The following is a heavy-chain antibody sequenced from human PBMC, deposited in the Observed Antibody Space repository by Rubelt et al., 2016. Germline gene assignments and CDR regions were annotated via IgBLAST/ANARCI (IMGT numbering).Heavy chain of an antibody. V-gene: IGHV3-21*01. J-gene: IGHJ5*02. CDR3: ARGRGYSSSWYLWFDP. CDR1: GFTFSSYS. Sequence: EVQLVESGGGLVKPGGSLRLSCAASGFTFSSYSMNWVRQAPGKGLEWVSSISSSSSYIYYADSVKGRFTISRDNAKNSLYLQKNGLRAEDTAVYYCARGRGYSSSWYLWFDPWGQGTLVTVSS. D-gene: IGHD6-13*01. CDR2: ISSSSSYI.